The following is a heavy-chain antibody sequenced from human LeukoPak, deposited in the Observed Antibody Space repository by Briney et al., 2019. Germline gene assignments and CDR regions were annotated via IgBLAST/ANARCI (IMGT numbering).Heavy chain of an antibody. CDR1: GYTFTSYG. Sequence: GASVKVSCKASGYTFTSYGISRVRQAPGQGLEWMGWISAYNGNTNYAQKLQGRVTMTTDTSTSTAYMELRSLRSDDTAVYYCARDGSGSGRPYYGYWGQGTLVTVSS. CDR2: ISAYNGNT. J-gene: IGHJ4*02. D-gene: IGHD3-10*01. V-gene: IGHV1-18*01. CDR3: ARDGSGSGRPYYGY.